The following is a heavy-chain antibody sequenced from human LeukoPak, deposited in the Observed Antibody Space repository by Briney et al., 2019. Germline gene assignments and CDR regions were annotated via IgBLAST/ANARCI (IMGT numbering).Heavy chain of an antibody. CDR2: IYYSGST. Sequence: SQTLSLTCTVSGGSISSGGYYWSWIRQHPGKGLEWIGYIYYSGSTYYNPSLKSRVTISVDTSKNQFSLKLSSETAADTAVYYCARQKWIQLWHSRFDPWGQGTLVTVSS. V-gene: IGHV4-31*03. CDR3: ARQKWIQLWHSRFDP. CDR1: GGSISSGGYY. J-gene: IGHJ5*02. D-gene: IGHD5-18*01.